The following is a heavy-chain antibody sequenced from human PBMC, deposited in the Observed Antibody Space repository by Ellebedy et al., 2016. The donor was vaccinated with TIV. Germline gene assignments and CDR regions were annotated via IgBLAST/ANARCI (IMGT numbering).Heavy chain of an antibody. CDR2: INQDGSET. CDR1: GFTFSSYW. CDR3: ARDRYCSRTTSCFYFDY. V-gene: IGHV3-7*01. D-gene: IGHD2-2*01. Sequence: GESLKISCAASGFTFSSYWMSWFRQAPGKGPERVANINQDGSETYYVDSVKGRFAISRDNAKNSLYLQMNSLTAEDTAVFYCARDRYCSRTTSCFYFDYWGQGALVTVSS. J-gene: IGHJ4*02.